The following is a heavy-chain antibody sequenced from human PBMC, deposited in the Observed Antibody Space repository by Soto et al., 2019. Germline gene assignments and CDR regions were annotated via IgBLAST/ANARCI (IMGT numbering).Heavy chain of an antibody. CDR2: IYYSGST. V-gene: IGHV4-59*08. J-gene: IGHJ6*03. CDR1: GGSISSYY. Sequence: SETLSLTCTVSGGSISSYYWSWIRQPPGKGLEWIGYIYYSGSTNYNPSLKSRVTISVDTSKNQFSLKLSSVTAADTAVYYCARHSSIGYYYYMDVSGKGTTVTVSS. D-gene: IGHD6-6*01. CDR3: ARHSSIGYYYYMDV.